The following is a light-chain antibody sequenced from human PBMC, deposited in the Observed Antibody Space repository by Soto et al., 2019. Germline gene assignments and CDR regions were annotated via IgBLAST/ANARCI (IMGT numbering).Light chain of an antibody. Sequence: IVLTRCPPPVSLWLGERGICAGRGSRSISSHLAWYQQKPGQAPRLLIYEASNRAAGIPARFSGSGSGTDFTLTITSLEPEDFAVYYCQQRTSWPPWTFGQGTKVDIK. J-gene: IGKJ1*01. CDR2: EAS. CDR3: QQRTSWPPWT. V-gene: IGKV3-11*01. CDR1: RSISSH.